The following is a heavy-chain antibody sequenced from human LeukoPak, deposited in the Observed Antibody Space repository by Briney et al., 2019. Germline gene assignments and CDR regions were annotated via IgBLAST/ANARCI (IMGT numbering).Heavy chain of an antibody. CDR3: ARITYDFWSGYYMPDDP. J-gene: IGHJ5*02. V-gene: IGHV1-18*01. D-gene: IGHD3-3*01. Sequence: ASVKVSCMASGYTFTSYGISWVRQAPGQGLEWMGWISIYNGNTDYAQKLRGRVTMTTDTSTSTAYLELRGLRSDDTAVYYCARITYDFWSGYYMPDDPWGQGTLVTVSS. CDR1: GYTFTSYG. CDR2: ISIYNGNT.